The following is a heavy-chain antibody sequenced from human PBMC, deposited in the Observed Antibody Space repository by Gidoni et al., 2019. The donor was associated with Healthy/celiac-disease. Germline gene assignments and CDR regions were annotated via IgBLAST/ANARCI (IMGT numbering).Heavy chain of an antibody. CDR3: AKEGDDYGGTYYYYYGMDV. V-gene: IGHV3-30*18. CDR1: GFTFSSYG. CDR2: ISYDGSNK. J-gene: IGHJ6*02. D-gene: IGHD4-17*01. Sequence: QVQLVESGGGVVQPGRSLRLSCAASGFTFSSYGMHWVRQAPGKGLEWVAVISYDGSNKYYADSVKGRFTISRDNSKNTLYLQMNSLRAEDTAVYYCAKEGDDYGGTYYYYYGMDVWGQGTTVTVSS.